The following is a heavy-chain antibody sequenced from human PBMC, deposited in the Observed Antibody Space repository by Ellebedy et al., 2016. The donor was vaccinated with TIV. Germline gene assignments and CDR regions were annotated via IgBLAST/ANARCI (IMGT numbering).Heavy chain of an antibody. CDR2: IIPIFGTA. J-gene: IGHJ4*02. CDR3: ASKGAVAGNFDY. D-gene: IGHD6-19*01. Sequence: SVKVSXXASGGTFSSYAISWVRQAPGQGLEWMGGIIPIFGTANYAQKFQGRVTITADKSTSTAYMELSSLRSEDTAVYYCASKGAVAGNFDYWGQGTMVTVSS. V-gene: IGHV1-69*06. CDR1: GGTFSSYA.